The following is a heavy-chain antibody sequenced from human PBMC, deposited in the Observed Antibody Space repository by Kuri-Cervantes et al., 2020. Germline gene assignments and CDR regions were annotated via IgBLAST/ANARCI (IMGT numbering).Heavy chain of an antibody. J-gene: IGHJ6*02. CDR2: ISWNSGSI. CDR1: GFTFDDYA. CDR3: ARGHYGLDV. V-gene: IGHV3-9*01. Sequence: GGSLRLSCAASGFTFDDYAMHWVRQAPGRGLEWVSGISWNSGSIGYADSVKGRFTISRDNAKNSLYLQMNSLRAEDTAVYYCARGHYGLDVWGQGTTVTVSS.